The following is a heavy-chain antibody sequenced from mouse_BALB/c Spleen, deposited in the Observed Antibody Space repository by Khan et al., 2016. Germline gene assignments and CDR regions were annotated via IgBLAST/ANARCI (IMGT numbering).Heavy chain of an antibody. Sequence: QVQLKESGPGLVAPSQSLSITCTVSGFSLNGFGVNWVRQTPGKGLEWLGMIWGDGSTAYNSAIKSRLSISQDNSKSQVFLKMNSLQTDDTARYYCASYYDYDGGFGYWGQGTLVTVSA. V-gene: IGHV2-6-7*01. D-gene: IGHD2-4*01. CDR3: ASYYDYDGGFGY. CDR1: GFSLNGFG. CDR2: IWGDGST. J-gene: IGHJ3*01.